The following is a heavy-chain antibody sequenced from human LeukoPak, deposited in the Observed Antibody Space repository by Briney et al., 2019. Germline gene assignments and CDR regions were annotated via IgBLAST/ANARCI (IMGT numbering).Heavy chain of an antibody. Sequence: ASVKVSCKTSGYTFTDYYIHWVRQAPGQGLEWMGWINPNSGGTNYAQKFQGRVTMTRDTSISTAYMELSSLRSEDTAVYYCARDNSVGDIAWWFDPWGQGTLVTVSS. CDR3: ARDNSVGDIAWWFDP. J-gene: IGHJ5*02. CDR2: INPNSGGT. CDR1: GYTFTDYY. D-gene: IGHD3-16*02. V-gene: IGHV1-2*02.